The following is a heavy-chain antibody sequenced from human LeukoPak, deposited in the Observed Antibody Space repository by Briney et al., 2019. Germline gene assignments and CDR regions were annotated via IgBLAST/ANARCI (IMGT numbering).Heavy chain of an antibody. CDR2: ISGSGGST. J-gene: IGHJ6*02. CDR1: GFTFSSYA. CDR3: ARVLTVTTLYYYYYGMDV. V-gene: IGHV3-23*01. D-gene: IGHD4-17*01. Sequence: GGSLRLSCAASGFTFSSYAMSWVRQAPGKGLEWVSAISGSGGSTYYADSVKGRFTISRDNSKNTLYLQMNSLRAEDTAVYYCARVLTVTTLYYYYYGMDVWGQGTTVTVSS.